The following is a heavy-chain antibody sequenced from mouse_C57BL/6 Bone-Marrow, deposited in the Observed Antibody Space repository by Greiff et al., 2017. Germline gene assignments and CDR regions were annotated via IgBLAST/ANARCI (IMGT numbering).Heavy chain of an antibody. CDR1: GYAFSSSW. J-gene: IGHJ1*03. V-gene: IGHV1-82*01. CDR3: ANYWNGSGYFDV. Sequence: VQLQQSGAELVKPGASVKISCKASGYAFSSSWMHWVKQRPGKGLEWIGRIYPGGGDTNYNGKFKGKATLTADKSSSTAYMQLSSLTSEDSAVYFWANYWNGSGYFDVWGTGTTVTVSS. D-gene: IGHD1-1*01. CDR2: IYPGGGDT.